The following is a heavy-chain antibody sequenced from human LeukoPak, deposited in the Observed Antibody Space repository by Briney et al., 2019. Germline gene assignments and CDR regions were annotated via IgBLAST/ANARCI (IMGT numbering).Heavy chain of an antibody. Sequence: VWSLTLACATSGVSFSRYGMHWGRQAPGKGLEWVAVIWYDGSNKYYADSVKGRFTISRDNSKNTLYLQMNSLRAEDTAVYYCATGAGGVTKMANRWGFDYWGQGTLVTVSS. V-gene: IGHV3-33*01. J-gene: IGHJ4*02. CDR1: GVSFSRYG. D-gene: IGHD3-16*01. CDR2: IWYDGSNK. CDR3: ATGAGGVTKMANRWGFDY.